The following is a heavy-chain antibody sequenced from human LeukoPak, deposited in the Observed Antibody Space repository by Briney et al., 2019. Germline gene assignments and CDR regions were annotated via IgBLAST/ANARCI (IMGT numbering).Heavy chain of an antibody. CDR2: INHSGST. D-gene: IGHD3-9*01. J-gene: IGHJ4*02. CDR1: GGSFSGYY. CDR3: ARIRRAYDILTGYSGYYFDY. Sequence: PSETLSLTCAVYGGSFSGYYWSWIRQPPGKGLEWIGEINHSGSTNYNPSLKSRVTISVDTSKNQFSLKLSSVTAADTAVYYCARIRRAYDILTGYSGYYFDYWGQGTLVTVSS. V-gene: IGHV4-34*01.